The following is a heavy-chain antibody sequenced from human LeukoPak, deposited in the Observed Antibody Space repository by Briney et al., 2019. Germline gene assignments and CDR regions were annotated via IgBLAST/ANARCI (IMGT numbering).Heavy chain of an antibody. J-gene: IGHJ4*02. Sequence: PSETLSLTSAVYGGSFSGYYWSWIPQPPGKGLEWIGEINNSGSTTYNPSLKSRVTISVDTPKNQFSLKLSSVTAADTAVYYCARGSRIAAPNYWGQGTLVTVSS. CDR2: INNSGST. CDR3: ARGSRIAAPNY. V-gene: IGHV4-34*01. D-gene: IGHD6-6*01. CDR1: GGSFSGYY.